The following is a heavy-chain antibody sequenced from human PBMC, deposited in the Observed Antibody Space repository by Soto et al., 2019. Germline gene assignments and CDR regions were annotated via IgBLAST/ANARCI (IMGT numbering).Heavy chain of an antibody. J-gene: IGHJ5*02. D-gene: IGHD6-13*01. CDR2: IYYSGST. V-gene: IGHV4-31*03. CDR1: GGSISSGGYY. Sequence: SETLSLTCTVSGGSISSGGYYWIWIRQHPGKGLEWIGYIYYSGSTYYNPSLKSRVTISVDTSKNQFSLKLSSVTAADTAVYYCARDREAAAGSDWFDPWGQGTLVTVSS. CDR3: ARDREAAAGSDWFDP.